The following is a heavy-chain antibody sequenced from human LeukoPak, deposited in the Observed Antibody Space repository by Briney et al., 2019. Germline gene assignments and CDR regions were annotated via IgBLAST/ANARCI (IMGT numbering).Heavy chain of an antibody. J-gene: IGHJ4*02. CDR2: IYYSGST. CDR3: ATWRTAKTGFDY. CDR1: GVSISTTSYY. Sequence: PSETLSLTCTVSGVSISTTSYYWGWIRQPPGKGLEWIGSIYYSGSTYYNPSLKSRVTISVDTSKNQFSLKLSSVTAADTAVYYCATWRTAKTGFDYWGQGTLVTVSS. D-gene: IGHD1-1*01. V-gene: IGHV4-39*01.